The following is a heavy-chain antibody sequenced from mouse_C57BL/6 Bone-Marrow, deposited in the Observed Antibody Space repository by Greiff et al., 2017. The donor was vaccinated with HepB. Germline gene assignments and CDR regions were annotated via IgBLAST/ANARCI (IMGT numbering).Heavy chain of an antibody. J-gene: IGHJ2*01. D-gene: IGHD4-1*01. CDR1: GYTFTGYW. Sequence: QVQLQQSGAELMKPGASVKLSCKATGYTFTGYWIEWVKQRPGHGLEWIGELLPGSGSTNYNEKFKGKATFTEDTSSNTAYMQLSSLTTEDSADYYCARKDERGRAHFDDWGQGTTLTVSS. V-gene: IGHV1-9*01. CDR2: LLPGSGST. CDR3: ARKDERGRAHFDD.